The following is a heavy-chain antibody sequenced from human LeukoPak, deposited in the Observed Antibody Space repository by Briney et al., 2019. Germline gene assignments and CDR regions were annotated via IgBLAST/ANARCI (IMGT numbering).Heavy chain of an antibody. CDR3: AREGHNWDFDY. Sequence: GASVNVSCKASGYTFTSYGLSGVRQAPGQGLEWMGWISAYTDSANYAQNLQGRVTMTTDTSTSTAYMELRSLRSDDTAVYYCAREGHNWDFDYWGQGTLVTVSS. CDR1: GYTFTSYG. CDR2: ISAYTDSA. D-gene: IGHD1-20*01. V-gene: IGHV1-18*01. J-gene: IGHJ4*02.